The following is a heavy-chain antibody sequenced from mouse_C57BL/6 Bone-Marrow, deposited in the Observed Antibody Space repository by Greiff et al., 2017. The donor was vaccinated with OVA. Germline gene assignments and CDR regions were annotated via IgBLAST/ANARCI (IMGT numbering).Heavy chain of an antibody. D-gene: IGHD2-4*01. CDR3: ARNYDYAWFAY. V-gene: IGHV1-53*01. J-gene: IGHJ3*01. Sequence: QVQLQQPGTDLVKPGASVKLSFKASCYTFPSYWMHWVQQRPGPGLDWIGNINPSNGGPNYNEKFKSKATLTVDKSSSTAYMQLSSLTSEDSAVYYCARNYDYAWFAYWGQGTLVTVSA. CDR2: INPSNGGP. CDR1: CYTFPSYW.